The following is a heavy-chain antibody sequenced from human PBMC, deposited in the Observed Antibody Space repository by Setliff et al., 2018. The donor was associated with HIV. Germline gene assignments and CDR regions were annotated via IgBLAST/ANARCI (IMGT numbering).Heavy chain of an antibody. J-gene: IGHJ4*02. Sequence: SETLSLTCTVSGDPISSSSYYWAWIRQPPGNGLEWVGSIFYSGSSYYNPSLKSRATISVDTSKNQFSLNLKSVTAADSAVYYCARARYLTGADFAFWGPGTPVTV. D-gene: IGHD7-27*01. V-gene: IGHV4-39*07. CDR3: ARARYLTGADFAF. CDR2: IFYSGSS. CDR1: GDPISSSSYY.